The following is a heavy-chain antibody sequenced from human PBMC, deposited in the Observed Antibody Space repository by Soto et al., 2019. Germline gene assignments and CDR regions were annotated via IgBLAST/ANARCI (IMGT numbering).Heavy chain of an antibody. D-gene: IGHD3-16*01. Sequence: GGSLRLSCAASGVTFCSYWMHWVRKDPGKGLVWVSRINSDGSSTSYADSVKGRFTISRDNAKNTLYLQMNSLRAEDTAVYYCARDRGGRHSDGMDVWGQGTTVTVSS. J-gene: IGHJ6*02. CDR2: INSDGSST. CDR1: GVTFCSYW. CDR3: ARDRGGRHSDGMDV. V-gene: IGHV3-74*01.